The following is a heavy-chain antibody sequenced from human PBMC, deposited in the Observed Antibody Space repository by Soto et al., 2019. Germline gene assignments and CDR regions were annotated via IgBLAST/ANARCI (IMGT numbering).Heavy chain of an antibody. V-gene: IGHV3-73*01. J-gene: IGHJ6*02. Sequence: SCAGSGFAFSGSTIHGFRRASGKGLERVGRIRSKANSFATAYAASVKGRFIISRDDSKTTAYLQMNSLKIEDTAVYYCFRENYFSYHGMDVWGQGTTVTAP. CDR2: IRSKANSFAT. CDR1: GFAFSGST. CDR3: FRENYFSYHGMDV.